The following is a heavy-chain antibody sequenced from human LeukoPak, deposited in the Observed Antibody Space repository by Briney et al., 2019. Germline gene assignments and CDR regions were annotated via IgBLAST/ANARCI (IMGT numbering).Heavy chain of an antibody. CDR2: INHSGST. D-gene: IGHD3-9*01. J-gene: IGHJ4*02. CDR3: ASRNDILTGYFY. Sequence: PSETLSLTCAVYGGSFSGYYWSWIRQPPGKGLEWIGEINHSGSTNYNPFLKSRVTISVDTSKNQFSLKLSSVTAADTAVYYCASRNDILTGYFYWGQGTLVTVSS. CDR1: GGSFSGYY. V-gene: IGHV4-34*01.